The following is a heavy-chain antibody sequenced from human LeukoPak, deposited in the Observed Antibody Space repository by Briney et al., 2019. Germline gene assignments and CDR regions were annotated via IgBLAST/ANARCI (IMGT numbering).Heavy chain of an antibody. J-gene: IGHJ4*02. D-gene: IGHD6-6*01. CDR3: AKERYGSSSAIEFDY. V-gene: IGHV3-23*01. CDR2: ISGSGGRT. Sequence: GGSLRLSCAASGFTFSSYAMSWVRQAPGKGLEWVSGISGSGGRTYDAESVKGRFTISRDNSKNTLYLQMNSLRAEDTAVYYCAKERYGSSSAIEFDYWGQGTLVTVSS. CDR1: GFTFSSYA.